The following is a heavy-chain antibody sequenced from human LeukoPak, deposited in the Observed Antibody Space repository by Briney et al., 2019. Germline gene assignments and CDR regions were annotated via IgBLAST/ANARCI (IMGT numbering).Heavy chain of an antibody. CDR2: ISSGSSTI. Sequence: GGSLRLSCAASGFTFSSYCMNWVRQAPGKGLEWVSFISSGSSTIHYADSVRIRFTVSRDNAKNSLYLQMNSLRNEDTAVYYCARTGITGIFDAFDIWGQGTMVTVSS. CDR3: ARTGITGIFDAFDI. D-gene: IGHD1-20*01. CDR1: GFTFSSYC. V-gene: IGHV3-48*02. J-gene: IGHJ3*02.